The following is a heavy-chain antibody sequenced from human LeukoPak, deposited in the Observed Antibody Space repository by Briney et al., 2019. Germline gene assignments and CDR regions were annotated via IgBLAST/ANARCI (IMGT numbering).Heavy chain of an antibody. Sequence: KPSETLSLTCAVYGGSFSGYYWSWIRQPPGKGLEWIGEINHSGSTNYNPSLKSRLIISVDTSKNQFSLKLSSVTAADTAVYYCARGQVYDSRGFYMYYFDYWGQGTLVTVSS. J-gene: IGHJ4*02. V-gene: IGHV4-34*09. D-gene: IGHD3-22*01. CDR1: GGSFSGYY. CDR2: INHSGST. CDR3: ARGQVYDSRGFYMYYFDY.